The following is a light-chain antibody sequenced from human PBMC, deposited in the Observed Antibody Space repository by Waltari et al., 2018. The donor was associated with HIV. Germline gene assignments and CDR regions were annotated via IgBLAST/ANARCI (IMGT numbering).Light chain of an antibody. CDR2: WAS. CDR3: QQYYGLPLT. CDR1: HSVLYSSTNKNY. V-gene: IGKV4-1*01. J-gene: IGKJ4*01. Sequence: DIVMTPSPESLAVSLGERAPITCQSSHSVLYSSTNKNYLAWFQHKLGQPPKLLIYWASTRESGVPDRFSGRGSATDFTLTINNLQAEDVAVYYCQQYYGLPLTFGGGTKVQIK.